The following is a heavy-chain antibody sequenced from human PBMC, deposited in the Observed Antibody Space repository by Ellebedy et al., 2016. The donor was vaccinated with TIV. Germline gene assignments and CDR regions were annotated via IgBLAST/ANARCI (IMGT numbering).Heavy chain of an antibody. V-gene: IGHV4-39*01. CDR1: GGPISSSTSY. J-gene: IGHJ6*02. Sequence: MPSETLSLTCTVSGGPISSSTSYWGWIRQPPGKGLEWIGSIHFSGSTYYNPSLKSRVTISVVTSKNQFSLKLSSVPAADTAVYYCATARRDPYYSGMDVWGQGTTVTVSS. D-gene: IGHD6-13*01. CDR3: ATARRDPYYSGMDV. CDR2: IHFSGST.